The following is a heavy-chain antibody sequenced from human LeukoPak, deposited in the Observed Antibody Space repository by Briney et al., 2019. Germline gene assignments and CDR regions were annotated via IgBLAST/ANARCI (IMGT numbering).Heavy chain of an antibody. CDR3: ARERSSGWSTNHFDY. CDR1: GGSISSYY. D-gene: IGHD6-19*01. V-gene: IGHV4-59*01. J-gene: IGHJ4*02. CDR2: IYYSGST. Sequence: PSETLSLTCTVSGGSISSYYWSWIRQPPGKGLEWIGYIYYSGSTNYNPSLKSRVTISVDTSKNQFSLKLSSVTAADTAVYYCARERSSGWSTNHFDYWGQGTLVTVSS.